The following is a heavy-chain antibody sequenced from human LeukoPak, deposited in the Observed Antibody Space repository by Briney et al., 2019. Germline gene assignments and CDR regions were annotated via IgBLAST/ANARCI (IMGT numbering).Heavy chain of an antibody. CDR3: ARQVEVVPAAMPNTFDY. Sequence: PETLSLICAVYGGSFSGYYWSWIRQPPGKGLGWIGEINHSGSTNYNPSLKSRVTISVDTSKNQFSLKLSSVTAADTAVYYCARQVEVVPAAMPNTFDYWGQGTLVTVSS. D-gene: IGHD2-2*01. CDR2: INHSGST. J-gene: IGHJ4*02. V-gene: IGHV4-34*01. CDR1: GGSFSGYY.